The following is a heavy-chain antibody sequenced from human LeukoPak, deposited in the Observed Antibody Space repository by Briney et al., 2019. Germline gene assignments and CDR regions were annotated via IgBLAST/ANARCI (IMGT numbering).Heavy chain of an antibody. Sequence: PGGSLRLSCAASGFTFSSYGTHWVRQAPGKGLEWVAFIRYDGSNKYYADSVKGRFTISRDNSKNTLYLQMNSLRAEDTAVYYCAKDSGGNQFSYYMDVWSKGTTVTVSS. CDR1: GFTFSSYG. V-gene: IGHV3-30*02. CDR3: AKDSGGNQFSYYMDV. CDR2: IRYDGSNK. D-gene: IGHD4-23*01. J-gene: IGHJ6*03.